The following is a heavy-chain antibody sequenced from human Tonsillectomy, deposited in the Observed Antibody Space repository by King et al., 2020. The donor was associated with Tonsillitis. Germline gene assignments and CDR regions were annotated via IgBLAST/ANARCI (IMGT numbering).Heavy chain of an antibody. CDR3: ARDASRGDYYR. J-gene: IGHJ5*02. CDR1: GFTFRSYG. Sequence: VQLVESGGGVVQPGRSLRLSCAGFGFTFRSYGMHWVRQAPGKGLEWVAVIWYDGSKKYYADSVKGRFTISRDNSKNSLYLQINSLRVEDTAVYFCARDASRGDYYRWGQGTLVTVSS. V-gene: IGHV3-33*01. D-gene: IGHD2/OR15-2a*01. CDR2: IWYDGSKK.